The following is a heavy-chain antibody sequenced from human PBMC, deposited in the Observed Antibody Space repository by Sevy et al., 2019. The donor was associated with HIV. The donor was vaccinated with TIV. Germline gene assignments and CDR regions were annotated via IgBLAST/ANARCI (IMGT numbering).Heavy chain of an antibody. D-gene: IGHD2-15*01. Sequence: GGSLRLSCAASGFNLSSYSMSWVRQAPGKGLEWVSYISSSASTIYYADSVKGRFSISRDTAKNSLYLQMNSLRDEDTAVYYYARIRHCSAGSCYVNAFDIWGQGTMVTVSS. CDR2: ISSSASTI. V-gene: IGHV3-48*02. CDR3: ARIRHCSAGSCYVNAFDI. J-gene: IGHJ3*02. CDR1: GFNLSSYS.